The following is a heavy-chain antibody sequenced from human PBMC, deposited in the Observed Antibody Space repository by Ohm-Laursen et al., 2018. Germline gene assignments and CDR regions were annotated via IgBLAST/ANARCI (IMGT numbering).Heavy chain of an antibody. CDR1: GFTFSSYG. V-gene: IGHV3-33*01. Sequence: SLRLSCTASGFTFSSYGMHWVRQAPGKGLEWVAVIWYDGSNKYYADSVKGRLTISRDNSKNTLYLQMNSLRAEDTAVYYCARGAYYDFWSGYYPLYYYYGMDVWGQGTTVTVSS. D-gene: IGHD3-3*01. CDR3: ARGAYYDFWSGYYPLYYYYGMDV. J-gene: IGHJ6*02. CDR2: IWYDGSNK.